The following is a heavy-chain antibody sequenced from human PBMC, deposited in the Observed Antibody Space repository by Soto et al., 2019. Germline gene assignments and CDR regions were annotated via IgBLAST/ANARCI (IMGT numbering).Heavy chain of an antibody. V-gene: IGHV4-34*01. CDR2: INHSGNT. CDR1: GGSFSGYY. J-gene: IGHJ6*02. CDR3: ARVKVVGYVLDV. D-gene: IGHD2-15*01. Sequence: PSETLSLTCAVFGGSFSGYYWSWIRQPPGKGLEWIGEINHSGNTNYSPSRQSRVIISVDTSKNQFSLRLSSVTAADTAVYYCARVKVVGYVLDVWGQGTTVTV.